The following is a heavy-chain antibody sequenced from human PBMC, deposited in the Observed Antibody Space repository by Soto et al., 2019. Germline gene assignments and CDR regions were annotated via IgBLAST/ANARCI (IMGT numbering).Heavy chain of an antibody. CDR2: ISAAGYP. CDR3: ARTDSDFYGLDV. CDR1: GFTFRNYD. V-gene: IGHV3-13*05. J-gene: IGHJ6*02. D-gene: IGHD5-18*01. Sequence: EVQLVESGGGLVQPGGSLRLSCEASGFTFRNYDMHWVRQGTGKGLEWVSGISAAGYPDYADSVEGRCTISRENAQNSFLLQMNSLRVGDTAVYYCARTDSDFYGLDVWGQGTTVIVSS.